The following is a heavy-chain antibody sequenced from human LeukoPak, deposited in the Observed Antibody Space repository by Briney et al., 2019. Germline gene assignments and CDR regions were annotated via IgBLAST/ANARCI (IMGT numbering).Heavy chain of an antibody. CDR1: PVDFSSYA. V-gene: IGHV1-69*05. Sequence: SVKVSSKASPVDFSSYAISWVRQAPGQGLEWMGRIIPIFGTVNYARKFQGGVTITTDESTSTAYMELSSLRSEDTAVYYCAREDYDFWSGYSVNWFDPWGQGTLVTVSS. D-gene: IGHD3-3*01. CDR2: IIPIFGTV. CDR3: AREDYDFWSGYSVNWFDP. J-gene: IGHJ5*02.